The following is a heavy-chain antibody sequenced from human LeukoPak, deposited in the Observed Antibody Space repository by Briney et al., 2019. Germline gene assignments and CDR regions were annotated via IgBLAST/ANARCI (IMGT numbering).Heavy chain of an antibody. CDR3: ARDSDILTGSNYYGMDV. J-gene: IGHJ6*02. CDR2: IYYSGST. CDR1: GGSISSYY. D-gene: IGHD3-9*01. Sequence: SETLSLTCTVSGGSISSYYWSWIRQPPGKGLEWIGYIYYSGSTNYNPSLKSQVTISVDTSKNQFSLKLSSVTAADTAVYYCARDSDILTGSNYYGMDVWGQGTTVTVSS. V-gene: IGHV4-59*01.